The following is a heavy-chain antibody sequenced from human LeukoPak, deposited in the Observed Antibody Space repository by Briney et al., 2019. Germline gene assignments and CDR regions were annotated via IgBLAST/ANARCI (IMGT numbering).Heavy chain of an antibody. CDR3: ARDRSGYSDY. CDR1: GFTFDDYG. CDR2: INWNGGST. D-gene: IGHD2-15*01. V-gene: IGHV3-20*04. Sequence: GGSLILSCAASGFTFDDYGMSWVRQAPGKGLEWVCGINWNGGSTGYADSEKGRFTISRDNAKNSLHLQMNSLRAEDTALYYCARDRSGYSDYWGQGTLVSVSS. J-gene: IGHJ4*02.